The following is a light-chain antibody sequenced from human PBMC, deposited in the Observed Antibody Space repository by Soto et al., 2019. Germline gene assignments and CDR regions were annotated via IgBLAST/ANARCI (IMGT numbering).Light chain of an antibody. CDR1: QSVLSSSNNKNS. J-gene: IGKJ4*01. CDR3: QQRSNWPLT. Sequence: DIVMTQSPDSLAVSLGERATINCKSSQSVLSSSNNKNSIAWYQQKPGQPPRLLIYWASTRESGVPDRFSGSGSGTDFTLTISSLEPEDLAVYYCQQRSNWPLTFGGGTKVEIK. V-gene: IGKV4-1*01. CDR2: WAS.